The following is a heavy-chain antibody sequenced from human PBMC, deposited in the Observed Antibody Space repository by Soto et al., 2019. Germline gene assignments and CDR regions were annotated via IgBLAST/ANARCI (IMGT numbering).Heavy chain of an antibody. Sequence: ASVKVSCKASGYTFTSYDINWVRQASGQGLEWMGWMNPNSGNTGYAQKFQGRVTMTRNTFISTAYMELSSLRSEDTAVYYCASGTMIRLHRLIDYWGQGTLVTVSS. D-gene: IGHD3-22*01. J-gene: IGHJ4*02. CDR2: MNPNSGNT. CDR1: GYTFTSYD. V-gene: IGHV1-8*01. CDR3: ASGTMIRLHRLIDY.